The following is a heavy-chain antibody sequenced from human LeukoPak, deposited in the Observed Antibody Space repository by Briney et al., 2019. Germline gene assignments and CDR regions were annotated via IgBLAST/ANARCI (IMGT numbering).Heavy chain of an antibody. CDR2: TNPSGGST. V-gene: IGHV1-46*01. J-gene: IGHJ4*02. CDR3: AREDGDYVSSFDC. Sequence: GASVKVSCKASGYTFTSYYMHWVRQAPGQGLEWMGITNPSGGSTSYAQKFQGRVTMTRDMSTSTVYMELSSLRSEDTAVYYCAREDGDYVSSFDCWGQGTLVTVSS. CDR1: GYTFTSYY. D-gene: IGHD4-17*01.